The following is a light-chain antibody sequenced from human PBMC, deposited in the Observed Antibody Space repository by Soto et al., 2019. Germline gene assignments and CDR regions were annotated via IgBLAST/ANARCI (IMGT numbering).Light chain of an antibody. CDR3: QQYGNPPPYS. J-gene: IGKJ2*03. CDR2: GSS. Sequence: EIVLTQSPGTLSLSPGERATLSCRASQSVSRSLLAWYQQKPGQAPRLLIYGSSTRATGIADRFSGSGSGTDFTITISRLEPEDFAVYYCQQYGNPPPYSFGQGTKLEIK. V-gene: IGKV3-20*01. CDR1: QSVSRSL.